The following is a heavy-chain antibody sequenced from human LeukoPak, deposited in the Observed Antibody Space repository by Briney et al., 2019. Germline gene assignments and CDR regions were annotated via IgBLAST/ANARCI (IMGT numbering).Heavy chain of an antibody. D-gene: IGHD2-15*01. CDR2: ISSSGSTI. J-gene: IGHJ6*03. Sequence: GGSLRLSCAASGFTFSDYYMSWIRQAPGKGLEWGSYISSSGSTIYYADSVKGRFTISRDNAKNSLYLQMNSLRAEDTAVYYCASTPYYYYMDVWGKGTTVTVSS. V-gene: IGHV3-11*01. CDR3: ASTPYYYYMDV. CDR1: GFTFSDYY.